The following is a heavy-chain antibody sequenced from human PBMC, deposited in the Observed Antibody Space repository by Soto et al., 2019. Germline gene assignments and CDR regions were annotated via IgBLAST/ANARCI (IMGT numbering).Heavy chain of an antibody. D-gene: IGHD6-13*01. CDR1: GFTFTGYS. V-gene: IGHV3-21*01. CDR3: ARASAAVVAVAGMDV. J-gene: IGHJ6*04. Sequence: PGGSLRLSCAASGFTFTGYSMNWVRQAPGKGLEWVSSISSSGTYIYYADSVKGRFTISRDNAKNPLYLQMNSLRAEDTAVYYCARASAAVVAVAGMDVWGEGTTVTVSS. CDR2: ISSSGTYI.